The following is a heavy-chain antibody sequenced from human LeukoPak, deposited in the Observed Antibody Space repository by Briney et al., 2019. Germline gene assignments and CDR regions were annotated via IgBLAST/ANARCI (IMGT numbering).Heavy chain of an antibody. D-gene: IGHD1-26*01. Sequence: SQTLSLTCAISGDSVSSNSVTWNWIRQSPSRGLEWLGRTYYRSRWYNDYAVSVKSRITINLDTSRNQFSLQLNSVTPEDTAVYYCARSPSGSHVDYWGQGTLVTVSS. CDR2: TYYRSRWYN. CDR3: ARSPSGSHVDY. J-gene: IGHJ4*02. V-gene: IGHV6-1*01. CDR1: GDSVSSNSVT.